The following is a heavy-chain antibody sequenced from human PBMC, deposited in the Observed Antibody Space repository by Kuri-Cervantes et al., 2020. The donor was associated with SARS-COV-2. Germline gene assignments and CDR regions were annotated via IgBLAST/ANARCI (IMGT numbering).Heavy chain of an antibody. CDR1: GLTFTRYW. CDR2: IKGDGSEK. D-gene: IGHD7-27*01. J-gene: IGHJ3*02. V-gene: IGHV3-7*01. CDR3: ARDGTPKSWGSAFDI. Sequence: GESLKISCAASGLTFTRYWMNWVRQAPGKGLEWVATIKGDGSEKYYVDSVKGRFTISRDNAKNSLYLQMNSLRAEDTAVYYCARDGTPKSWGSAFDIWGQGTMVTVSS.